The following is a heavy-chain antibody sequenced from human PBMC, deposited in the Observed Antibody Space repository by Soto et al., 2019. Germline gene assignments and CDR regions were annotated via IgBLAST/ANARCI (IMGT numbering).Heavy chain of an antibody. V-gene: IGHV4-4*02. CDR3: ARYNAASGTYYFDF. J-gene: IGHJ4*02. CDR1: GASYSSTYC. Sequence: SATLSLTCAVSGASYSSTYCWSWVRQPPGKGPEWIGEINHRGSANYNPSLKSRVTISVDISKSQFSLRLTSVTAADTAVYYCARYNAASGTYYFDFWGQGALVTVSS. D-gene: IGHD6-13*01. CDR2: INHRGSA.